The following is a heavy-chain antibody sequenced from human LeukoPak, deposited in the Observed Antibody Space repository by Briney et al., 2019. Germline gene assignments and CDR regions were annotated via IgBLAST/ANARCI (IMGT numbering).Heavy chain of an antibody. Sequence: GGSLRLSCAASGFTFSSYAMHWVRQAPGKGLEWVAVISYDGNNKYYADSVKGRFTISRDNSKNTLYLQMNSLRAEDTAVYYCAKALGGWYIVKAFDIWGQGTMVTVSS. CDR2: ISYDGNNK. CDR1: GFTFSSYA. D-gene: IGHD6-19*01. CDR3: AKALGGWYIVKAFDI. J-gene: IGHJ3*02. V-gene: IGHV3-30-3*01.